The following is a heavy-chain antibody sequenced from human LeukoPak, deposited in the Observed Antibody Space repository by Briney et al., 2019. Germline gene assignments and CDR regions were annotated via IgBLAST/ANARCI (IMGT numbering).Heavy chain of an antibody. J-gene: IGHJ6*03. CDR2: ISSSSSYI. V-gene: IGHV3-21*01. CDR1: GFTFSSYS. Sequence: GRSLRLSCAASGFTFSSYSMNWVRQAPGKGLEWVSSISSSSSYIYYADSVKGRFTISRDNAKNSLYLQMNSRRAEETAVYYCARDQGYYYMDVWGKGTTVTVS. CDR3: ARDQGYYYMDV.